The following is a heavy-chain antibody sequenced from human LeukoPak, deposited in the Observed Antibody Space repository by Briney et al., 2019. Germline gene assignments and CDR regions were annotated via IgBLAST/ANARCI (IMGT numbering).Heavy chain of an antibody. CDR3: VKGPHYGAYTDYFDY. CDR1: GFTFSGHW. D-gene: IGHD4-17*01. CDR2: IEQEGSEV. J-gene: IGHJ4*02. V-gene: IGHV3-7*01. Sequence: GGSLRLSCAASGFTFSGHWMSWVRQAPGEGLEWVATIEQEGSEVYYVDSVKGRFTISRDDPRNSLYLQMNSLRVEDTALYYCVKGPHYGAYTDYFDYWGQGTLVTVSS.